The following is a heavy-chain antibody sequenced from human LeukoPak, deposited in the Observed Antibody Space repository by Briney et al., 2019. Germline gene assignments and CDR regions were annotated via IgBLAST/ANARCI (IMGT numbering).Heavy chain of an antibody. V-gene: IGHV3-30*04. J-gene: IGHJ4*02. D-gene: IGHD2-15*01. CDR1: GFTFSSYA. CDR3: HCSTRPALYYFDY. Sequence: GRSLRLSCAASGFTFSSYAMHWVRQAPGKGLEWVAVISYDGSNKYYADSVKGRFTISRDNSKNTLYLQMNSLRAEDTAVYYCHCSTRPALYYFDYWGQGTLVTVSS. CDR2: ISYDGSNK.